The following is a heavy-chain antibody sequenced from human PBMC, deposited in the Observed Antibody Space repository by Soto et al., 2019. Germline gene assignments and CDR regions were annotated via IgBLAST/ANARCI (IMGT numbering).Heavy chain of an antibody. V-gene: IGHV6-1*01. Sequence: SQTLSLTCAISGDSVSSDTAAWNWIRSSPSRGLEWLGRTYYRSNWRHDYAVSVKSRITVNPDTSKNHFSLQLNSVTPDDTAVYYCARGVAGSGFDLWGQGTLVTVSS. CDR3: ARGVAGSGFDL. CDR1: GDSVSSDTAA. J-gene: IGHJ4*02. CDR2: TYYRSNWRH. D-gene: IGHD6-19*01.